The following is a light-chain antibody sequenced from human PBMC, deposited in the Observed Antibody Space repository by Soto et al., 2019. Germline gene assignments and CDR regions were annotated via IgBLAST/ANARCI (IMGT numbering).Light chain of an antibody. CDR3: CSYASCTTQTYV. CDR2: EVS. Sequence: SALTPPAHVSRSPELTSSIFFTGNKRDVGSYNLVSWYQQHPGKAPKVIIYEVSERPSGVSDRFSGSKSGNTASLMISGLQAEDDVDYYWCSYASCTTQTYVVGSVTNVTDL. V-gene: IGLV2-23*02. CDR1: KRDVGSYNL. J-gene: IGLJ1*01.